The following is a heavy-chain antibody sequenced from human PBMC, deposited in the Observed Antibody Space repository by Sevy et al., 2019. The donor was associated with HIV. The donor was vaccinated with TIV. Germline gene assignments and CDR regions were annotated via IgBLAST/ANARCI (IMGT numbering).Heavy chain of an antibody. CDR3: AKDGPLTGAVGINWFDP. D-gene: IGHD6-19*01. J-gene: IGHJ5*02. CDR1: GFTFDDYT. V-gene: IGHV3-43*01. CDR2: ISWDGGST. Sequence: GGSLRLSCAASGFTFDDYTMHWVRQAPGKGLEWVSLISWDGGSTYYADSVKGRLTISRENSKNSLYLQMNSLRTEDTALYYCAKDGPLTGAVGINWFDPWGQGTLVTVSS.